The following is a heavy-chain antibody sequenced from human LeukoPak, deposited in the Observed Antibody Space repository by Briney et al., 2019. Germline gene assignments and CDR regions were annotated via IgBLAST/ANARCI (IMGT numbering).Heavy chain of an antibody. D-gene: IGHD3-9*01. J-gene: IGHJ4*02. CDR3: AKDRKMLLRYFDCFDY. CDR1: GFTFSSYA. V-gene: IGHV3-23*01. Sequence: PGGSLRLSCAASGFTFSSYAMNWVRQAPGKGLEWVSTISGSGGSTDYADSVKGRFTISRDNSKNTLYLQMNSLRAEDTAVYYYAKDRKMLLRYFDCFDYWGQGTLVTVSS. CDR2: ISGSGGST.